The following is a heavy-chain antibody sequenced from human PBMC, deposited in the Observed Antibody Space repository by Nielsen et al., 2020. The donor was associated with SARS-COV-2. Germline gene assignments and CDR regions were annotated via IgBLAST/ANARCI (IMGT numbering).Heavy chain of an antibody. J-gene: IGHJ4*02. Sequence: SVKVSCKASGYTFTSYDINWVRQAPGQGLEWMGGIIPIFGTANYAQKFQGRVTITADESTSTAYMELSSLRSEDTAVYYCARDRLGNGYYDSIWGQGTLVTVSS. CDR3: ARDRLGNGYYDSI. CDR2: IIPIFGTA. V-gene: IGHV1-69*13. D-gene: IGHD3-22*01. CDR1: GYTFTSYD.